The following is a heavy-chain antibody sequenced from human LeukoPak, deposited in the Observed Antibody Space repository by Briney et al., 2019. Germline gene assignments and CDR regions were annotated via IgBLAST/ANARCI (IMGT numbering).Heavy chain of an antibody. D-gene: IGHD3-22*01. Sequence: SETLSLTCTVSGGSISTTNYYWGWIRQSPGKGLEWFGCVYYSGSTYYNPSLKSRVTISVDTSRNQFSLKLSSVTAADTAVYYCARRIYYYDRGGVAFDIWGQGTMVTVSS. CDR1: GGSISTTNYY. V-gene: IGHV4-39*01. J-gene: IGHJ3*02. CDR3: ARRIYYYDRGGVAFDI. CDR2: VYYSGST.